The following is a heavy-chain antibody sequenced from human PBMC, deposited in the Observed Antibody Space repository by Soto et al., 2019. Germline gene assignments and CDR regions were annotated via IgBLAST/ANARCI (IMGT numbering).Heavy chain of an antibody. D-gene: IGHD6-19*01. CDR1: GFAFSNYS. J-gene: IGHJ6*03. CDR2: IRSSGSPT. Sequence: GGSLRLSCVASGFAFSNYSMNWVRQAPGKGLEWVSYIRSSGSPTYYAGSVKGRFTISRDNAKKSLYLQMNSLRVEDTAVYYCANWGVAGNYYYYMDVSGKATTVTVSS. CDR3: ANWGVAGNYYYYMDV. V-gene: IGHV3-48*01.